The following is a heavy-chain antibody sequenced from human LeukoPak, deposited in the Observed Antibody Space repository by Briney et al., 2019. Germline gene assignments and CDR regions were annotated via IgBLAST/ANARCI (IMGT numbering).Heavy chain of an antibody. CDR3: VRDRPHNCFDP. J-gene: IGHJ5*02. CDR2: IDNDGTNT. V-gene: IGHV3-74*01. D-gene: IGHD6-6*01. CDR1: EFTFSSHW. Sequence: PGGSLRLSCAASEFTFSSHWMHWVRQVPGKGLVYIAYIDNDGTNTNYADSVKGRFTISRDNAKNTLYLQMNSLRVEDKAVYYCVRDRPHNCFDPWGQGTLVNVSS.